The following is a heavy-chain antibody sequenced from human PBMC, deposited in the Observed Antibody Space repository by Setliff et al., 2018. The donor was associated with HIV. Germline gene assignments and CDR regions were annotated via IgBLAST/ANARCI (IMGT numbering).Heavy chain of an antibody. D-gene: IGHD6-19*01. Sequence: GASVKVSCKVSGYTVTELSINWVRQAPGKGPEWMGRVDPEDGETIYAERFRGRISLTVDKSTGTAYMELNRLRSEDTAVYYCGTVRIAVPDDFDFWGQGTLVTVSS. CDR3: GTVRIAVPDDFDF. CDR1: GYTVTELS. V-gene: IGHV1-24*01. J-gene: IGHJ4*02. CDR2: VDPEDGET.